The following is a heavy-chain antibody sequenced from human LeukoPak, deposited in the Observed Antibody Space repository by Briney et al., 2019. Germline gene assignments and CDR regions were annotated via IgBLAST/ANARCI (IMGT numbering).Heavy chain of an antibody. D-gene: IGHD6-19*01. J-gene: IGHJ4*02. CDR2: IYYSGST. Sequence: PSETLSLTCTVSXGXXSSYYWSWIRQPXXXXLEWIGYIYYSGSTNYNPSLKSRVTISVDTSKNQFSLKLSSVTAADTAVYYCASLLPGYSSGWYFGYWGQGTLVTVSS. CDR3: ASLLPGYSSGWYFGY. CDR1: XGXXSSYY. V-gene: IGHV4-59*01.